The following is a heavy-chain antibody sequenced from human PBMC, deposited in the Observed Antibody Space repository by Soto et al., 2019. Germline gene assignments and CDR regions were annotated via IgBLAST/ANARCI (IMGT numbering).Heavy chain of an antibody. CDR2: IYWDDDK. CDR3: AHIPNYYQYDWFDP. CDR1: GFSLTTRGVG. Sequence: QITLKESGPTLVKPTQTLTLTCTFSGFSLTTRGVGVSWIRQPPGKALECLALIYWDDDKRYSPSLQSRLSITKDTSKIQVVLTMTNVDPVDTATYYCAHIPNYYQYDWFDPWGQGTLVSVSS. V-gene: IGHV2-5*02. J-gene: IGHJ5*02. D-gene: IGHD3-16*01.